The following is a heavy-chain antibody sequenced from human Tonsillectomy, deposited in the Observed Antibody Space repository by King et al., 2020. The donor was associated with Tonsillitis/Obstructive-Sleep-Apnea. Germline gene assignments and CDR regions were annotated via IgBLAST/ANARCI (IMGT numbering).Heavy chain of an antibody. Sequence: VQLVESGGGVVQPGRSLRLSCAASGFTFSSYGMHWVRQAPGKGLEWVAGISYDGSNKYYADYVKGRFTISRDNSKNTLYLQMNSLRAEDTAVYYCAKDKGSGSFSSYYYYMDVWGKGTTVTVSS. CDR1: GFTFSSYG. J-gene: IGHJ6*03. D-gene: IGHD3-10*01. V-gene: IGHV3-30*18. CDR2: ISYDGSNK. CDR3: AKDKGSGSFSSYYYYMDV.